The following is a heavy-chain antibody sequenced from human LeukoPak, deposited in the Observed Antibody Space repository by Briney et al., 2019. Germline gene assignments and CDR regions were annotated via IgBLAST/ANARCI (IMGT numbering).Heavy chain of an antibody. CDR3: VRVGYSLGYGMDV. CDR1: GFTFSDYY. CDR2: ISSSGSTI. J-gene: IGHJ6*02. Sequence: PGGSLRLSCAASGFTFSDYYMSWIRHAPGKGLEWVSYISSSGSTIYYADSVKGRFTISRDNARNSLSLQINSLRAEDTAVYYCVRVGYSLGYGMDVWGQGTTVTVSS. V-gene: IGHV3-11*04. D-gene: IGHD6-13*01.